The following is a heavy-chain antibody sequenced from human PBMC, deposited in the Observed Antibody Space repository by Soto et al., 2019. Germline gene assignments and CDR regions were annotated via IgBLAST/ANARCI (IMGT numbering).Heavy chain of an antibody. J-gene: IGHJ4*02. D-gene: IGHD3-10*01. CDR2: IDEYGSTI. Sequence: GGSLRLSCAASGFTFSSYWMHWVRQVPGKGLLWVSRIDEYGSTINYADSVKGRFTISRDNARNTLYLEMNSLRAEDTALYYCTRDIGGKGAYWGPGNLVTVSS. CDR3: TRDIGGKGAY. V-gene: IGHV3-74*01. CDR1: GFTFSSYW.